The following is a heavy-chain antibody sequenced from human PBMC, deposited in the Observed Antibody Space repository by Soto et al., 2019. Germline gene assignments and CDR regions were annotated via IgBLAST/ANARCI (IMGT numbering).Heavy chain of an antibody. CDR1: GGTMISYY. Sequence: SVPMSLTWTVAGGTMISYYWSWIRQPPGKGLEWIGFIYYAGSANYNPSLKSRVTLSVDTSTNQCSLTLSSMTAADTAVYYCALRSMAVVPEYWGQGTLVTVSS. D-gene: IGHD3-22*01. V-gene: IGHV4-59*01. CDR3: ALRSMAVVPEY. CDR2: IYYAGSA. J-gene: IGHJ4*02.